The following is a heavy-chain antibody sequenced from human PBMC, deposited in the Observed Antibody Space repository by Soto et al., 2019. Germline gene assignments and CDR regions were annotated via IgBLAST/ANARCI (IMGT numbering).Heavy chain of an antibody. V-gene: IGHV2-70*01. Sequence: GPTLVNPTPTLTLTCTFSGFSLSTSGMCVSWIRQPPGKALEWLALIDWDDDKYYSTSLKTRLTISKDTSKNQVVLTMTNMDPVDTATYYCARSGPAGYSSSWYPGGYYYYGMDVWGQGTKVTVSS. CDR3: ARSGPAGYSSSWYPGGYYYYGMDV. CDR2: IDWDDDK. J-gene: IGHJ6*02. D-gene: IGHD6-13*01. CDR1: GFSLSTSGMC.